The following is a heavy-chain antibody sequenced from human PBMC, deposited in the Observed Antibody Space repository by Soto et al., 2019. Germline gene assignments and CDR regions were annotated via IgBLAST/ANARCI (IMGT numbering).Heavy chain of an antibody. CDR3: ARDMTYGDGSLAGCDY. J-gene: IGHJ4*02. CDR2: VYHSGTT. D-gene: IGHD1-26*01. CDR1: GVSITGSY. V-gene: IGHV4-59*01. Sequence: PSETLSLTCSVSGVSITGSYWSWIRQPPGKTLEWIGYVYHSGTTTYNPSLKSRVSISVDTSKNQFSLRLTSVIAADTAVYYCARDMTYGDGSLAGCDYWGQGILVTVSS.